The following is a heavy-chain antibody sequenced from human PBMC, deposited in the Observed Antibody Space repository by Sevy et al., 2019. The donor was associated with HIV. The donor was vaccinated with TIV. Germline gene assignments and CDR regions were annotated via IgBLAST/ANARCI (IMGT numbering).Heavy chain of an antibody. CDR2: IIPIFGTA. V-gene: IGHV1-69*13. CDR3: ASTDAGYCSSTSCYLGAFDI. J-gene: IGHJ3*02. D-gene: IGHD2-2*01. CDR1: GGTFSSYA. Sequence: ASVKVSCKASGGTFSSYAISWVRQAPGQGLEWMGGIIPIFGTANYAQKFQGRGTITGDESTSTAYMELSSLRSEDTAVYYCASTDAGYCSSTSCYLGAFDIWGQGTMVTVSS.